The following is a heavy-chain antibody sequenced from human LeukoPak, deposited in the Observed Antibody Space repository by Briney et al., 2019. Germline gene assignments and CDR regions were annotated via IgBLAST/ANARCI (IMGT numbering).Heavy chain of an antibody. J-gene: IGHJ4*02. D-gene: IGHD2-15*01. CDR1: GYTFTSYY. CDR2: INPNGGST. CDR3: VRDGCSGGSCPFRD. V-gene: IGHV1-46*01. Sequence: GASVTVSCKASGYTFTSYYIHWVRQAPGQGLGWMGIINPNGGSTNNAQKFQGRVIMTRDTSTSTVYMELNSLRSEDTAVYYCVRDGCSGGSCPFRDWGQGTLVIVSS.